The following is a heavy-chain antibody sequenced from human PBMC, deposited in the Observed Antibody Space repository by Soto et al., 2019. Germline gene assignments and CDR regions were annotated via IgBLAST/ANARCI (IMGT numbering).Heavy chain of an antibody. CDR3: ARDFITMVRGVTVWWFDP. J-gene: IGHJ5*02. CDR2: IYYSGST. CDR1: GGSISSYY. D-gene: IGHD3-10*01. V-gene: IGHV4-59*12. Sequence: PSETLSLTCTVSGGSISSYYWSWIRQPPGKGLEWIRYIYYSGSTNYNPSLKSRVTISVDTSKNQFSLKLSSVTAADTAVYYCARDFITMVRGVTVWWFDPWGQGTLVTVSS.